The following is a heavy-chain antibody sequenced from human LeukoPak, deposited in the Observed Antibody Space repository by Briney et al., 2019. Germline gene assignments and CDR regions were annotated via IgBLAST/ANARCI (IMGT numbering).Heavy chain of an antibody. CDR2: IYYNGST. Sequence: SETLSLTCTVSGGSISSYYWSWIRQPPGKGLEWIGYIYYNGSTDYNPSLKSRVIISVDTSKNQFSLKLSSVTAADTAVYYCASFYYGFDYWGQGTLVTVSS. V-gene: IGHV4-59*01. J-gene: IGHJ4*02. CDR1: GGSISSYY. CDR3: ASFYYGFDY. D-gene: IGHD3-10*01.